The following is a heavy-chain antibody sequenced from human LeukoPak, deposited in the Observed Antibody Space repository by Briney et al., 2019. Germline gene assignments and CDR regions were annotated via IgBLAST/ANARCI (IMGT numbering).Heavy chain of an antibody. CDR2: INAGNGNT. D-gene: IGHD3-16*02. CDR1: GYAFISYA. Sequence: ASVNVSCKASGYAFISYAMHWVRQAPGQRLEWMGWINAGNGNTKYSQKFKGRVSITRDTSASVAYMELSSLTSEDTAVYYCARGTVILNWLDPCGQGTLVAVSS. V-gene: IGHV1-3*01. CDR3: ARGTVILNWLDP. J-gene: IGHJ5*02.